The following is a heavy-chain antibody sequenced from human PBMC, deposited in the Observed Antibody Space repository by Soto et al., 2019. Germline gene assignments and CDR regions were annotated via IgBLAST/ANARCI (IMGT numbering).Heavy chain of an antibody. J-gene: IGHJ4*02. D-gene: IGHD3-9*01. CDR1: GYTFTSYG. Sequence: QVQLVQSGAEVKKPGASVKVSCKASGYTFTSYGISWVRQAPGQGLEWMGWISAYNGNTDYAQKVQGRVTMTTDTSTSTAYMELRSLRSDDTAVYYCARDWGRGQFLTNKDYWGQGTLVTVSS. CDR2: ISAYNGNT. CDR3: ARDWGRGQFLTNKDY. V-gene: IGHV1-18*01.